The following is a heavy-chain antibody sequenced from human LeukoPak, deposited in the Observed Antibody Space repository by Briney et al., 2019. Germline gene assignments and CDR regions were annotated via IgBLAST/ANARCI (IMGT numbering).Heavy chain of an antibody. CDR2: INPNSGGT. D-gene: IGHD2-15*01. J-gene: IGHJ5*02. CDR1: GYTFTSYY. CDR3: ARVGDCSGGSCYSKLLNWLDP. V-gene: IGHV1-2*02. Sequence: ASVQVSYKASGYTFTSYYMHWVRRAPGQGGEWMGWINPNSGGTNYAQKFQGRVTMTRATSISTAYMELSRLTSDDTAVYYCARVGDCSGGSCYSKLLNWLDPWGQGALVTVSS.